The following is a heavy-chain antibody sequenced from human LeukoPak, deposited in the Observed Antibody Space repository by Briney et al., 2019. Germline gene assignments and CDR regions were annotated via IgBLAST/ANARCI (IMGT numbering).Heavy chain of an antibody. D-gene: IGHD1-26*01. V-gene: IGHV4-39*01. CDR1: GGSVTGGGFY. CDR2: IYYTGST. J-gene: IGHJ5*02. CDR3: ARHSGSGSLSRPFDR. Sequence: SETLSLTCIVSGGSVTGGGFYWGWLRQPPGKGPEWIATIYYTGSTYYNPSLQSRVTISIDTSKNQFSLRLTSVTATDTAVYHCARHSGSGSLSRPFDRWGQGILVTVSS.